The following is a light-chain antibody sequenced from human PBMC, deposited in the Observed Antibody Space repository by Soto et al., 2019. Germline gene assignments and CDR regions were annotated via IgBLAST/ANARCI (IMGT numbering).Light chain of an antibody. Sequence: EIVLTQSPDTLSLSPGERATLSCRASQSVSSNLAWYQQKPGQAPRLLIYGASSRATGIPDRFSGSGSGTDFTLTISRLEPEDFAVYYCQQYGSSPAITFGQGTRLEIK. CDR1: QSVSSN. CDR3: QQYGSSPAIT. V-gene: IGKV3-20*01. CDR2: GAS. J-gene: IGKJ5*01.